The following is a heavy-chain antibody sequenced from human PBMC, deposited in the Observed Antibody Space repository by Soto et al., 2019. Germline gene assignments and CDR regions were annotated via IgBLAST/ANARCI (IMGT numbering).Heavy chain of an antibody. CDR3: VRDGLDYYDTERLYFDK. J-gene: IGHJ4*02. Sequence: EVQLVESGGGPVRPGGSLKLSCAASGFNFITYSLSWVRQAPGKGLEWVASISSSAVYIDYADSVKGRFTISRDNANNSLNLHMNSLRAEDTATYHCVRDGLDYYDTERLYFDKWGQGTLVTVSS. CDR1: GFNFITYS. CDR2: ISSSAVYI. V-gene: IGHV3-21*03. D-gene: IGHD3-22*01.